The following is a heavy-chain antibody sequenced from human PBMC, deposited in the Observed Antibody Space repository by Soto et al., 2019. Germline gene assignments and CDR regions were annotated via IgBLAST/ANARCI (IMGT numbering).Heavy chain of an antibody. D-gene: IGHD5-18*01. CDR2: INHSGST. J-gene: IGHJ6*02. V-gene: IGHV4-34*01. Sequence: QVQLQQWGAGLLKPSETLSLTCAVYGGSFSGYYWSWIRQPPGKGLEWIGEINHSGSTNYNPSLKSRVTLSVDTSKNQLSLKLSAVTAADTAVYYCARGKRWSSYYYYGMDVWGQGTTVTVSS. CDR1: GGSFSGYY. CDR3: ARGKRWSSYYYYGMDV.